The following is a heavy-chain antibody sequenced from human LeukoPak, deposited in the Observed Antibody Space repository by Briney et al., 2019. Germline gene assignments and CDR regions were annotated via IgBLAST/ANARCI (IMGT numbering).Heavy chain of an antibody. CDR2: IDPNRGGT. CDR1: GYTFTGNY. V-gene: IGHV1-2*02. J-gene: IGHJ4*02. D-gene: IGHD2-8*01. CDR3: ARSANGGGDY. Sequence: ASVKVSCKASGYTFTGNYMHWVRHAPGQGLEWMGWIDPNRGGTDYAQKFQGRVTMTRDTSISTAYMELSRLKSDDTAIYFCARSANGGGDYWGQGTLVTVSS.